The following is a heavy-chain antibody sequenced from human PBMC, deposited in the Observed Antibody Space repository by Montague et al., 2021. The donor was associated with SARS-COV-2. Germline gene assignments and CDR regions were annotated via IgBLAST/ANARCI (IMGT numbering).Heavy chain of an antibody. J-gene: IGHJ5*02. CDR3: ARAGEIVGATIISHWFDP. D-gene: IGHD1-26*01. CDR1: GGSISSGSYY. V-gene: IGHV4-61*02. Sequence: TLSLTCTVSGGSISSGSYYWSWIRQPAGKGLEWIGRIYTSGSTNYNPSLKSRVTISVDTPKNQFSLKLSSVTAADTAVYYCARAGEIVGATIISHWFDPWGQGTLVTVSS. CDR2: IYTSGST.